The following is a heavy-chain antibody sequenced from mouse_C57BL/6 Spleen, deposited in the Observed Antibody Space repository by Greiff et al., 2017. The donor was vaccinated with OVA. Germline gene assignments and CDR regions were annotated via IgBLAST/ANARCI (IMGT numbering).Heavy chain of an antibody. CDR2: INPNNGGT. CDR1: GYTFTDYY. D-gene: IGHD2-2*01. CDR3: AREDEVTTRFAY. V-gene: IGHV1-26*01. Sequence: VQLQQSGPELVKPGASVKISCKASGYTFTDYYMNWVKQSHGKSLEWIGDINPNNGGTSYNQKFKGKATLTVDKSSSTAYMELRSLTSEDSAVYYCAREDEVTTRFAYWGQGTLVTVSA. J-gene: IGHJ3*01.